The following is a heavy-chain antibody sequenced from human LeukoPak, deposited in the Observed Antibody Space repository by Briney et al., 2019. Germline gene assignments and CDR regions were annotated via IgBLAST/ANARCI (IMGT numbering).Heavy chain of an antibody. V-gene: IGHV4-59*01. CDR2: IYYSGST. Sequence: PSETLSLTCTVSGGSISSYYWSWIRQPPGKGPEWIGYIYYSGSTNYNPSLKSRVTISVDTSKNQFSLKLSSVTAADTAVYYCAAQLYGMDVWGQGTTVTVSS. J-gene: IGHJ6*02. D-gene: IGHD2-2*01. CDR3: AAQLYGMDV. CDR1: GGSISSYY.